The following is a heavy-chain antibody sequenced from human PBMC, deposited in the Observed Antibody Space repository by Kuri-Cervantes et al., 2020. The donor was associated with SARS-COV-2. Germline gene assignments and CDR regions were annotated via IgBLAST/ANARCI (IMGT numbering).Heavy chain of an antibody. V-gene: IGHV1-18*01. J-gene: IGHJ6*02. CDR2: ISAYNGNT. D-gene: IGHD6-19*01. CDR3: ARDRGSSGWSWVYYYYGMDV. Sequence: ASVKVSCKVSGYTFTSYGISWVRQAPGQGLEWMGWISAYNGNTNYAQKLQGRVTMTTDTSTSTAYMELRSLRSDDTAVYYCARDRGSSGWSWVYYYYGMDVWGQGTTVTVSS. CDR1: GYTFTSYG.